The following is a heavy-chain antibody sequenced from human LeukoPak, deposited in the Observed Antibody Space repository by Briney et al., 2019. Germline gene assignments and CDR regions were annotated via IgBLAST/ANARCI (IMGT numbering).Heavy chain of an antibody. V-gene: IGHV3-30-3*01. Sequence: GGSLRLSCAASGFTFSSYAMHWVRQAPGKGLEWVAVISYDGSNKYYADSVKGRFTISRDNSKNTLYLQMNSLRAEGTAVYYCARGCSGGSCPFDYWGQGTLVTVSS. CDR3: ARGCSGGSCPFDY. CDR2: ISYDGSNK. D-gene: IGHD2-15*01. CDR1: GFTFSSYA. J-gene: IGHJ4*02.